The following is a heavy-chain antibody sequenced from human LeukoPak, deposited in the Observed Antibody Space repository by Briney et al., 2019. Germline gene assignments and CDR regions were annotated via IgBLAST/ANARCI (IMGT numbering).Heavy chain of an antibody. CDR2: IYHSGNTGST. Sequence: PSETLSLTCTVSGASISSYYWSWIRQPPGKGPEWIGYIYHSGNTGSTHYNPSLKSRVTISVDTSKNQFSLKLSSLTAADTAVYYCASGPYPAAGTDHQFDYWGQGTLVTVFS. CDR3: ASGPYPAAGTDHQFDY. V-gene: IGHV4-59*01. D-gene: IGHD6-13*01. CDR1: GASISSYY. J-gene: IGHJ4*02.